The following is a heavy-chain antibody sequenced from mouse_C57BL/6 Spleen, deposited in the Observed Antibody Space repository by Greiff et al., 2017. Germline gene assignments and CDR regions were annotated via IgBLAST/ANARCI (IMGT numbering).Heavy chain of an antibody. Sequence: VQLQQPGAELVKPGASVKISCKASGYAFSSYWMNWVKQRPGKGLEWIGQIYPGDGDTTYNGKFKGKATLTADKSSSTAYMQLSSLTSEDSAVYFCARIGTAQATFDYWGQGTTLTVSS. D-gene: IGHD3-2*02. CDR3: ARIGTAQATFDY. V-gene: IGHV1-80*01. J-gene: IGHJ2*01. CDR2: IYPGDGDT. CDR1: GYAFSSYW.